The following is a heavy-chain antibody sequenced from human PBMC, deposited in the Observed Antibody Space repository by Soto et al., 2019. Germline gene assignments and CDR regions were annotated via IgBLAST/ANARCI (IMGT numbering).Heavy chain of an antibody. CDR2: IKDGGRT. CDR3: AGGPEGVVATH. CDR1: GGSLSGYY. Sequence: QVQLQQWGAGLLKPSETLSLNCAVNGGSLSGYYWSWIRQPPGKGLEWIGEIKDGGRTNYSPSLKTRATLSSGASNRQSSLRLYSVTAADTGGYYCAGGPEGVVATHWDQGTLVTVAS. J-gene: IGHJ4*02. V-gene: IGHV4-34*01. D-gene: IGHD5-12*01.